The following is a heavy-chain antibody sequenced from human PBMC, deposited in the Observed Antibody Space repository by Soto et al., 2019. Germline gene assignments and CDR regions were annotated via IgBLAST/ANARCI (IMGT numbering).Heavy chain of an antibody. Sequence: GASVKVSCKASGYTFTGYYMHWVRQAPGQGLEWMGWINPNSGGTNYAQKFQGRVTMTRDTSISTAYTELSRLRSDDTAVYYCARETVLRFLEWSHYYYGMDVWGQGTTVTVSS. J-gene: IGHJ6*02. CDR3: ARETVLRFLEWSHYYYGMDV. CDR2: INPNSGGT. D-gene: IGHD3-3*01. V-gene: IGHV1-2*02. CDR1: GYTFTGYY.